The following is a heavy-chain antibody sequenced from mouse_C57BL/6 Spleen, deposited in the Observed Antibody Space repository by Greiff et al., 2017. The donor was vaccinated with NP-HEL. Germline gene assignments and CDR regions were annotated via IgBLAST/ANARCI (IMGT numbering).Heavy chain of an antibody. D-gene: IGHD1-1*01. J-gene: IGHJ2*01. CDR2: IYPGDGDT. CDR3: AREKITTVVLDY. V-gene: IGHV1-82*01. CDR1: GYAFSSSW. Sequence: QVQLQQSGPELVKPGASVKISCKASGYAFSSSWMNWVKQRHGKGLEWIGRIYPGDGDTNYNGKFKGKATLTADKSSSTAYMQLSSLTSEDSAVYFCAREKITTVVLDYWGQGTTLTVSS.